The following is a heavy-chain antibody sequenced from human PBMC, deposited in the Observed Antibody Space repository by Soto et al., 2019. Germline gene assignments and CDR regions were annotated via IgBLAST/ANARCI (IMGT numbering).Heavy chain of an antibody. Sequence: GVSQSLSCSASAFCLSTHALSWVSPATGKGLEWLSSITNTGITTHYADSVKGRFTISRENSRNTLHLQMNNLRVDDTAVYCSAKGFDSGDTKHLEHCGQGTLVTVSA. CDR1: AFCLSTHA. D-gene: IGHD4-17*01. J-gene: IGHJ4*02. CDR3: AKGFDSGDTKHLEH. CDR2: ITNTGITT. V-gene: IGHV3-23*01.